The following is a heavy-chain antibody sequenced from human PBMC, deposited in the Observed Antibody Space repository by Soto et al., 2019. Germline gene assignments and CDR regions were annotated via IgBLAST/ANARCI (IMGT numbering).Heavy chain of an antibody. CDR2: IGTLSDT. Sequence: GGSLRLSCAVSGFTFSTFDIHWVRQAPGKGLEWVSGIGTLSDTFYAASVQGRFTISRQNAKNSVYLQMNSLRAGDTAFYYCARGRSFSYDSTPPPMFDPWGQGTLVTVSS. J-gene: IGHJ5*02. V-gene: IGHV3-13*01. D-gene: IGHD3-10*01. CDR1: GFTFSTFD. CDR3: ARGRSFSYDSTPPPMFDP.